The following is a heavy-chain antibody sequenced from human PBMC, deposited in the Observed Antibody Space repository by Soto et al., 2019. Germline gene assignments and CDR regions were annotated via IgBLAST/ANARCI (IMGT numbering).Heavy chain of an antibody. D-gene: IGHD3-16*01. CDR3: ARIFGDNLVDY. Sequence: SENLSLPCTVSGGTISSYYWSWIRQPPGKGLGWIGYIYYSGSTNYNPSLKSRVTISVDTSKNQFSLKLSSVTAADTAVYYCARIFGDNLVDYSGQGTLVTVSS. CDR2: IYYSGST. CDR1: GGTISSYY. J-gene: IGHJ4*02. V-gene: IGHV4-59*01.